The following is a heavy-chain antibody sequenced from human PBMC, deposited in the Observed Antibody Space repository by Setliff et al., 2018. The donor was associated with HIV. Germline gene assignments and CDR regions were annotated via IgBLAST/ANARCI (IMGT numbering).Heavy chain of an antibody. CDR1: GYSFTGHY. J-gene: IGHJ6*02. CDR3: ARDPSIAVAGAAV. CDR2: IIPIFGTT. Sequence: SVKVSCKASGYSFTGHYIHWVRQAPGQGLEWLGGIIPIFGTTNYAQKFQGRVTITADEWTSTAYMELSSLRSEDTAVYYCARDPSIAVAGAAVWGQGTTVTVSS. V-gene: IGHV1-69*13. D-gene: IGHD6-19*01.